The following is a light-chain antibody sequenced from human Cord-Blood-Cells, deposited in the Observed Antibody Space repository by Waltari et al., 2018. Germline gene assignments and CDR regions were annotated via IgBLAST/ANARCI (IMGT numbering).Light chain of an antibody. Sequence: QSALTQPASVSGSPGQSITISCTGTSSDVGSYNLVSWNQQHPGKAPKLMIYEGSKRSEGVSKRFSGCKSGSTASLAISGLQAEEEADYYCCTYAGSSTWVFGGGTKLTVL. CDR2: EGS. CDR1: SSDVGSYNL. V-gene: IGLV2-23*01. CDR3: CTYAGSSTWV. J-gene: IGLJ3*02.